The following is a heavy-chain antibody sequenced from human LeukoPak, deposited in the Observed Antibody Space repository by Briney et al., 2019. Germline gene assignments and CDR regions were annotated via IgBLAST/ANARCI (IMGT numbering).Heavy chain of an antibody. CDR2: IFSGGST. J-gene: IGHJ6*02. CDR1: GGSISSYY. Sequence: PSETLSLTCTVSGGSISSYYWSWIRQPPGKGLEWIGYIFSGGSTNYNPSLKSRTTISLDTSKSQFSLTVSSVSAADTAVYYCARGVCTSSYCYAGDYGMDVWGQGTTVTVSS. CDR3: ARGVCTSSYCYAGDYGMDV. V-gene: IGHV4-59*08. D-gene: IGHD2-2*01.